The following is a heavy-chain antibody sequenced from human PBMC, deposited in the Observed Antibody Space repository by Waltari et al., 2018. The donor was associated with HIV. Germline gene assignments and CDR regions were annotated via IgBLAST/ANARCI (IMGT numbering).Heavy chain of an antibody. J-gene: IGHJ6*02. CDR2: ISYDGRNK. V-gene: IGHV3-30*18. Sequence: QVQLVESGGGVVQPGRSLRLSCAASRFIFRSYGMHWVRQAPGKGRDWVAVISYDGRNKYYADSVKGRFTISRDNSKNMLYLQMNSLRAEDTAVYYCAKEETRVYSSSSYYYYYGMDVWGQGTTVTVSS. CDR3: AKEETRVYSSSSYYYYYGMDV. CDR1: RFIFRSYG. D-gene: IGHD6-13*01.